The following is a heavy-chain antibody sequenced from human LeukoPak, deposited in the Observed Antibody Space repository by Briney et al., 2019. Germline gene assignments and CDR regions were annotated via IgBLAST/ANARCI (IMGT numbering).Heavy chain of an antibody. CDR2: IYHSGNT. Sequence: SQTLSLTCTVSGASISRSGHYWGWIRQPPGKGLEWIGYIYHSGNTYYNPSLKSRVTISVDGSKNQFSLKLTSVTAADTAVYYCARVASSAGFWSGYLYWGQGTLVTVSS. D-gene: IGHD3-3*01. CDR3: ARVASSAGFWSGYLY. J-gene: IGHJ4*02. CDR1: GASISRSGHY. V-gene: IGHV4-30-2*01.